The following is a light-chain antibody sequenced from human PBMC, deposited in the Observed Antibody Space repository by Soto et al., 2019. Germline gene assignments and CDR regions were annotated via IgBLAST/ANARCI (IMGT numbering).Light chain of an antibody. J-gene: IGKJ2*01. CDR2: GAS. CDR1: QTVSSSD. CDR3: RHYGSSPPMYT. Sequence: EIVLTQSPGTLSLSPGERATLSCRASQTVSSSDLAWHQQKPGQAPRLLIYGASSRATGIPDRFSGSGSGTDFTLTISRLEPEDSAVYYCRHYGSSPPMYTFGQGTKLEI. V-gene: IGKV3-20*01.